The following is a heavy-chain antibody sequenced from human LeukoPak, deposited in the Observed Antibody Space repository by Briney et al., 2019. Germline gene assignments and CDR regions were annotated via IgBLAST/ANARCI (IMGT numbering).Heavy chain of an antibody. CDR3: ARGSYSSGWDPGDY. CDR2: SRNKANGYTT. CDR1: GFTFSDHY. D-gene: IGHD6-19*01. V-gene: IGHV3-72*01. J-gene: IGHJ4*02. Sequence: PGGSLRLSCAASGFTFSDHYMEWVRQAPGKGLEWVCRSRNKANGYTTEYAASVKGRFTISRDESKNSVFLQMNSLETEDTAVYYCARGSYSSGWDPGDYWGQGTLVTVSS.